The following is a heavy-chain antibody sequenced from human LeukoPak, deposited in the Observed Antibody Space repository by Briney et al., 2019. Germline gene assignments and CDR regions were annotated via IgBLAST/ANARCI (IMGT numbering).Heavy chain of an antibody. D-gene: IGHD3/OR15-3a*01. V-gene: IGHV1-24*01. CDR2: FDPEDGET. CDR3: ATDSPLRTGYYDAFDI. Sequence: ASVKVSCKASGYTFSFYDINWVRQVTGQGLEWMGGFDPEDGETIYAQKFQGRVTMTEDTSTDTAYMELSSLRSEDTAVYYCATDSPLRTGYYDAFDIWGQGTMVTVSS. CDR1: GYTFSFYD. J-gene: IGHJ3*02.